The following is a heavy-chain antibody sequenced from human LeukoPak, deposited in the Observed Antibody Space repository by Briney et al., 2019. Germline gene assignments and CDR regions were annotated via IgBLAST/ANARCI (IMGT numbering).Heavy chain of an antibody. D-gene: IGHD1-7*01. CDR1: GGTFSSYA. CDR3: ARDETGTTPDY. J-gene: IGHJ4*02. CDR2: ITPILGIA. Sequence: GASVKVSCKASGGTFSSYAISWVRQAPGQGLEWMGRITPILGIANYAQKFQGRVTITADKSTSTAYMELRSLRSDDTAVYYCARDETGTTPDYWGQGTLVTVSS. V-gene: IGHV1-69*04.